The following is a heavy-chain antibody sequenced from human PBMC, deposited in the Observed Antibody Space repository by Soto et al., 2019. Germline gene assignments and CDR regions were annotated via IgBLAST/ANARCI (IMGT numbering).Heavy chain of an antibody. Sequence: PSETLSLTCTVSGGSISSGDYYWSWIRQPPGKGLEWIGYIYYSGSTYYNPSLKSRVTISVDTSKNQFSLKLSSVTAADTAVYYCARWVVPAAIKYWGNWFDPWGQGTLVTVSS. J-gene: IGHJ5*02. V-gene: IGHV4-30-4*01. CDR1: GGSISSGDYY. CDR2: IYYSGST. CDR3: ARWVVPAAIKYWGNWFDP. D-gene: IGHD2-2*02.